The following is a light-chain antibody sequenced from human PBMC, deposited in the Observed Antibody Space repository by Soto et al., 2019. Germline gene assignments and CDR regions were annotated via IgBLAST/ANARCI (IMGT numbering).Light chain of an antibody. Sequence: EIVLTQSPATLSLSPGERATLSCRASPSVTNFLAWYQQKPGQAPRLLIYGAFNRATGIPGRFSGSGSGTDFTLTISSLEPEDSAVYYCQQRNVWPPVTFGQGTRLEIK. CDR1: PSVTNF. V-gene: IGKV3-11*01. CDR3: QQRNVWPPVT. J-gene: IGKJ5*01. CDR2: GAF.